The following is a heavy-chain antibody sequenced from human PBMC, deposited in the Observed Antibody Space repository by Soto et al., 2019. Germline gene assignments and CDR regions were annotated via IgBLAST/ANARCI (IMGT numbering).Heavy chain of an antibody. CDR2: VYYRGRS. J-gene: IGHJ4*02. D-gene: IGHD2-8*01. V-gene: IGHV4-39*01. Sequence: PSETLSLTCTVSGGSVSNSNYYWGWIRQSPGKGLEWIGSVYYRGRSHSKSSVKSRVTISVDTSKNQFSLNLNSVTASDTAVYFCVSQRTSVLTQAYFDYWGPAALVTVSS. CDR1: GGSVSNSNYY. CDR3: VSQRTSVLTQAYFDY.